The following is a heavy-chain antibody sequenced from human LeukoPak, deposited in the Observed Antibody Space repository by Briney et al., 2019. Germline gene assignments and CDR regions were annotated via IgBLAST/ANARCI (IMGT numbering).Heavy chain of an antibody. CDR3: AKAAAGTCSGARCYYFDS. V-gene: IGHV3-23*01. J-gene: IGHJ4*02. CDR2: ISGSGGST. D-gene: IGHD2-15*01. Sequence: PGGSLRLSCAASGFTFNTYAMTWVRQAPGKGLEWVSGISGSGGSTSYSVKGRFTISRDNSKNTLYLQMNSLRAEDTAVYYCAKAAAGTCSGARCYYFDSWGQGTPVTVSS. CDR1: GFTFNTYA.